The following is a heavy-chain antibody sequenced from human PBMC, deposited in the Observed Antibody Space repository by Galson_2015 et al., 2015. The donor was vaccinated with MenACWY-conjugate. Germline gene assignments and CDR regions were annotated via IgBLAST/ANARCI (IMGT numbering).Heavy chain of an antibody. Sequence: SLRLSCAGSGFTFTSFAMAWVRQAPGEGLECVAGISGSGGDTHYADFVKGRFTVSRDNSRNTLYLQMNNLRAEDTAVYYCTKERGGIVTRHGRRWGQGTPVPAS. D-gene: IGHD1-26*01. CDR2: ISGSGGDT. J-gene: IGHJ4*02. CDR3: TKERGGIVTRHGRR. CDR1: GFTFTSFA. V-gene: IGHV3-23*01.